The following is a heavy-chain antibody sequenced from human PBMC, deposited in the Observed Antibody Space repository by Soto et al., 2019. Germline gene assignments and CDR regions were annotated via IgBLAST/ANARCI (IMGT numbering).Heavy chain of an antibody. V-gene: IGHV3-23*01. D-gene: IGHD3-3*01. CDR3: AKDPYYDFWSGYMDFDY. Sequence: GGSLRLSCSGSGFTFSSYAMSWVRQAQGKGLEWVSAISGSGGSTYYADSVKGRFTISRDNSKNTLYLQMNSLRAEDTAVYYCAKDPYYDFWSGYMDFDYWGQGTLVTVSS. J-gene: IGHJ4*02. CDR2: ISGSGGST. CDR1: GFTFSSYA.